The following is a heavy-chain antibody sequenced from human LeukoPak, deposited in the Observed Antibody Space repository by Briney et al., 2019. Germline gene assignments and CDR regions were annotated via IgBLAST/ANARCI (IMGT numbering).Heavy chain of an antibody. CDR1: GFTFSSYA. V-gene: IGHV3-30-3*01. J-gene: IGHJ4*02. CDR3: ASSYSSSYPAGY. D-gene: IGHD6-6*01. Sequence: GGSLRLSCAASGFTFSSYAMHWVRQAPGKGLEWVAVISYDGSNKYYADSVKGRFTISRDNSKSTLYLQMNSLRAEDTAVYYCASSYSSSYPAGYWGQGTLVTVSS. CDR2: ISYDGSNK.